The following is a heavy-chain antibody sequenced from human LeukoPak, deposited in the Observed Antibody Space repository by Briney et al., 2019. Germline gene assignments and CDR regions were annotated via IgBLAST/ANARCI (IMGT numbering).Heavy chain of an antibody. CDR1: GFTFSGPA. D-gene: IGHD3-10*01. CDR2: IRSNYAT. CDR3: TRLYDGSGTYYNGDY. J-gene: IGHJ4*02. V-gene: IGHV3-73*01. Sequence: GGSLRLSCAGSGFTFSGPAIHWGRQASGKGLEWVGRIRSNYATTYAASMKGRFTISRDHSQNTAYLQINSLKTEDTAVYYCTRLYDGSGTYYNGDYWGQGTLVTVSS.